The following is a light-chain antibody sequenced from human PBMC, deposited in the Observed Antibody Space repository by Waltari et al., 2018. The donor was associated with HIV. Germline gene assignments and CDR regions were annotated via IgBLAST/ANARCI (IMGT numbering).Light chain of an antibody. Sequence: QSALTQPPSASGSPGQSVTISCTGTNSDIGNFDYVAWYQQHPGKPPKLIISEVYKRPSGVPNRLSGSKSGNTASLTVSGLQAEDEAYYYCSSYATTNDFYVLFGGGTKLTVL. CDR3: SSYATTNDFYVL. J-gene: IGLJ2*01. CDR1: NSDIGNFDY. CDR2: EVY. V-gene: IGLV2-8*01.